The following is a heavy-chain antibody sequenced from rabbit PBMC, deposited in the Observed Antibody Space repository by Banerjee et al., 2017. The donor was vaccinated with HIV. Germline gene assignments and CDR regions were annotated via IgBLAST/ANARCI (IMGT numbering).Heavy chain of an antibody. CDR3: VRDVGGWPYYLNL. V-gene: IGHV1S45*01. D-gene: IGHD4-1*01. CDR2: IWIGGAST. CDR1: GFSFSSNA. Sequence: QQQLEESGGGLVKPGGTLTLTCKASGFSFSSNAMCWVRQAPGKGLEWIGCIWIGGASTYYATWAKGRFTISKTSSTTVTLQMTSLTAADTATYFCVRDVGGWPYYLNLWGPGTLVTVS. J-gene: IGHJ4*01.